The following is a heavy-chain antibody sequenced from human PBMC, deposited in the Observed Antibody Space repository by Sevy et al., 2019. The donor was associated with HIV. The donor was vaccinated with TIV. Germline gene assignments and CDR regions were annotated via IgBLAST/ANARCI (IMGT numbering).Heavy chain of an antibody. CDR3: ARADNDYAWGSCDY. CDR2: ISSSSSTI. V-gene: IGHV3-48*02. D-gene: IGHD3-16*01. Sequence: GGSLRLSCAASGFTFSSYSMNWVRQAPGKGLEWVSYISSSSSTIYYADSVKGRFTISRDNAKNSLYLQMNSLRDEDTAVYYCARADNDYAWGSCDYWGQGTLVTVSS. J-gene: IGHJ4*02. CDR1: GFTFSSYS.